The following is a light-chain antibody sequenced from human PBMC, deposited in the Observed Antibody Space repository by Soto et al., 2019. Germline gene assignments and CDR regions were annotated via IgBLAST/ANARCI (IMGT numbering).Light chain of an antibody. Sequence: EIVMTQSPANLAVSPGERATLSCRASQSVSSSYLAWYQQKPGQAPRLLIYGASSRATGIPDRFGGSGSGTDFTLTISRLEPEDFAVYYCQQYGSSPPFTFGQGTKVDIK. CDR3: QQYGSSPPFT. CDR2: GAS. J-gene: IGKJ1*01. CDR1: QSVSSSY. V-gene: IGKV3-20*01.